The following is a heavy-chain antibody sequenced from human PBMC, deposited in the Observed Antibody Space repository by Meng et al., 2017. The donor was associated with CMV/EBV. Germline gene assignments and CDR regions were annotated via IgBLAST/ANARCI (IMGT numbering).Heavy chain of an antibody. CDR2: INHSGST. J-gene: IGHJ4*02. Sequence: LTCAVYGGSFSGYYWSWIRQPPGKGLEWIGEINHSGSTNYNPSLKSRVTISVDTSKDQFSLKLSSVTAADTAVYYCARGRRLRPFDYWGQGTLVTVSS. D-gene: IGHD5-12*01. CDR1: GGSFSGYY. CDR3: ARGRRLRPFDY. V-gene: IGHV4-34*01.